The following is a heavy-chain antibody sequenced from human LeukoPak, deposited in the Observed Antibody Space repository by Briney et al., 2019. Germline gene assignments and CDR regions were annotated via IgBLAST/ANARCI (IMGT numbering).Heavy chain of an antibody. CDR3: AKGQELDDGVFDS. D-gene: IGHD1-1*01. J-gene: IGHJ4*02. CDR2: IRANGDRT. V-gene: IGHV3-23*01. Sequence: PGGSLRLSCAASTFTFSRYAMNWVRQAPGKGLEWVSTIRANGDRTHFADSVTGRFTISRDNSKNTLYLQMNSLRGEDSAIYYCAKGQELDDGVFDSWGQGTLVTVSS. CDR1: TFTFSRYA.